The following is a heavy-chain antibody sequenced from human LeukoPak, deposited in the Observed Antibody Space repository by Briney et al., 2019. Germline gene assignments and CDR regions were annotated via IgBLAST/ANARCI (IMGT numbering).Heavy chain of an antibody. CDR2: INPNSGGT. J-gene: IGHJ3*02. V-gene: IGHV1-2*02. CDR3: AREKLAYSGSYPHAFDI. D-gene: IGHD1-26*01. Sequence: GASVKVSCKASGYTFTGYYMHWVRQAPGQGLEWMGWINPNSGGTNYAQKFQGRVTMTRDTSISTAYMELSRLRSDDTAVYYCAREKLAYSGSYPHAFDIWGQGTMVTVSS. CDR1: GYTFTGYY.